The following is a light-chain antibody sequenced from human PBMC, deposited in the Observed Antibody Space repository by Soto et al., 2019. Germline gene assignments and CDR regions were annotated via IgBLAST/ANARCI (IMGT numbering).Light chain of an antibody. CDR1: SSDVGAYDY. CDR3: SSFTTSTSYV. Sequence: QSALTQPASVSGSPGQSITISCTGTSSDVGAYDYVSWYQQHPGEVPKIMIFDVSDRPSGVSNRFSGSNSGTTASLTISGLQAEDEADYYCSSFTTSTSYVFGTGTKVTVL. V-gene: IGLV2-14*03. CDR2: DVS. J-gene: IGLJ1*01.